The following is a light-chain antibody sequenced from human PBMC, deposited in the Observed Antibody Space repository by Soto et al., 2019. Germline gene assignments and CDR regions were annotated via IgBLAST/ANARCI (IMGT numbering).Light chain of an antibody. CDR3: QQAKQFLT. CDR2: AAS. J-gene: IGKJ4*01. V-gene: IGKV1-12*01. Sequence: DIQMTKAPSSVYASVGDRVTITSRASQDIGSWLACYQQKPGKAPNLLIYAASILQSGVPSRFISSVSGTEFTLTISIMHPEDFATYYCQQAKQFLTFCGGNKVEIK. CDR1: QDIGSW.